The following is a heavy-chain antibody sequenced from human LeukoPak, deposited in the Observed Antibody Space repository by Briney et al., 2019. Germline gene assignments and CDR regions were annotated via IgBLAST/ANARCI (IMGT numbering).Heavy chain of an antibody. CDR3: ARGYDLAGRDV. Sequence: SETLSLTCAVYGGSFSGYYWSWIRQPPGKGLEWIGEINHSGSTNYNPSLKSRVTISVDTSKNQFSLKLSSVTAADPAVCYCARGYDLAGRDVWGQGTTVTVSS. CDR1: GGSFSGYY. V-gene: IGHV4-34*01. J-gene: IGHJ6*02. D-gene: IGHD3-16*01. CDR2: INHSGST.